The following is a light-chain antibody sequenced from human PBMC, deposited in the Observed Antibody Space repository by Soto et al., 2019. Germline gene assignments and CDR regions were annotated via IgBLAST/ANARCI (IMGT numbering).Light chain of an antibody. Sequence: EIVMTQSPATLSVSPGERATLSCRASQSVSTNLAWYQQIPGQAPRLLISGASTRATGIPARFSGSVSGTEFTLTISSLQSEDFAVYHCQQYNNWPLTFGGGTKVDIK. V-gene: IGKV3-15*01. CDR2: GAS. J-gene: IGKJ4*01. CDR3: QQYNNWPLT. CDR1: QSVSTN.